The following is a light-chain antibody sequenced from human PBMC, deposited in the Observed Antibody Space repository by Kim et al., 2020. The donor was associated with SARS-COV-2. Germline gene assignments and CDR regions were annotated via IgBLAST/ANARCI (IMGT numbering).Light chain of an antibody. Sequence: VALGPTARITCGETNIGNKNVHWYQQKPGQAPVLVIYRDNSRPSGIPGRFSGSNSGNTATLTISRAQAGDEADYYCQVWDSSIYVVFGGGTQLTVL. J-gene: IGLJ2*01. V-gene: IGLV3-9*01. CDR2: RDN. CDR1: NIGNKN. CDR3: QVWDSSIYVV.